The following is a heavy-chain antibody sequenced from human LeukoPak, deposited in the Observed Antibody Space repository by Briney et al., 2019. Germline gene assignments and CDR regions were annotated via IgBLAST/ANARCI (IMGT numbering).Heavy chain of an antibody. CDR2: INHSGST. CDR1: GGSFSGYY. D-gene: IGHD3-22*01. V-gene: IGHV4-34*01. CDR3: ARYYYDSSGYYPAYFDY. Sequence: PSETLSLTCAVYGGSFSGYYWSWIRQPPGKGLEWIGEINHSGSTNYNPSLKSRVTISVDTSKNQFSLKLSSVTAADTAVYYCARYYYDSSGYYPAYFDYWGQGTLVTVSS. J-gene: IGHJ4*02.